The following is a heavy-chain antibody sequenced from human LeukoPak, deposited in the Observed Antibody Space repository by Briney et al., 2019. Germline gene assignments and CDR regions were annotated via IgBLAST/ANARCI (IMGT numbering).Heavy chain of an antibody. V-gene: IGHV3-48*04. CDR3: AELGITMIGGV. Sequence: QTGGSLRLSCTASGFTFSSYSMNWVRQAPGKGLEWVSYTSSSGSTIYYADSVKGRFTISRDNAKNSLYLQMNSLRAEDTAVYYCAELGITMIGGVWGKGTTVTISS. CDR1: GFTFSSYS. D-gene: IGHD3-10*02. J-gene: IGHJ6*04. CDR2: TSSSGSTI.